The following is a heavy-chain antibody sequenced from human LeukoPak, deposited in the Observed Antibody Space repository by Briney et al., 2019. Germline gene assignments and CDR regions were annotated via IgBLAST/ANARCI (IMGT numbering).Heavy chain of an antibody. CDR3: ARHNEVGATRSVGAYDAFDI. Sequence: SETLSLTCTVSGGSISSSNYYWGWIRQPPGKGLEGIGSIYYSGNTYYNPSLKSRVSISEDTSKNQFSLKLTSMTAADTAVYYCARHNEVGATRSVGAYDAFDIWGQGTMVTVSS. CDR1: GGSISSSNYY. D-gene: IGHD1-26*01. CDR2: IYYSGNT. J-gene: IGHJ3*02. V-gene: IGHV4-39*07.